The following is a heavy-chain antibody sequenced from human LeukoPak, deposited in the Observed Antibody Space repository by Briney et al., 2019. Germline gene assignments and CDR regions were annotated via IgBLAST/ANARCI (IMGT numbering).Heavy chain of an antibody. Sequence: GGSLRLSCAASGFTFSSYAMHWVRQAPGKGLEWVAVISYDGSNKYYADSVKGRFTISRDNSKNTLYLQTNSLRAEDTVVYYCARDLTSGSLFDYWGQGTLVTVSS. V-gene: IGHV3-30-3*01. J-gene: IGHJ4*02. CDR1: GFTFSSYA. CDR3: ARDLTSGSLFDY. CDR2: ISYDGSNK. D-gene: IGHD1-26*01.